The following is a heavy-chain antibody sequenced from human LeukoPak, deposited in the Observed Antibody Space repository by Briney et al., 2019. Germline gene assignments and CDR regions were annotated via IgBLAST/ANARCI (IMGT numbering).Heavy chain of an antibody. Sequence: SVKVSCKASGGTFSSYAISWVRQAPGQGLEWMGGIIPIFGTANSAQKFQGRVTITTDESTSTAYMELSSMRSEDTAVYYCARGSIMITFGAVMSPDYWGQGTLVTVSS. V-gene: IGHV1-69*05. CDR1: GGTFSSYA. CDR3: ARGSIMITFGAVMSPDY. D-gene: IGHD3-16*01. CDR2: IIPIFGTA. J-gene: IGHJ4*02.